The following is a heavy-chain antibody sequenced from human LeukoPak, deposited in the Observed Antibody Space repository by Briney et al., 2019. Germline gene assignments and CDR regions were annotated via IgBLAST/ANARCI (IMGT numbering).Heavy chain of an antibody. V-gene: IGHV1-18*04. CDR2: ISAYSGNT. CDR3: ARDRGIGYGPSDLDS. J-gene: IGHJ5*01. D-gene: IGHD3-16*01. Sequence: PEASVKVSCKASGYTLTINGISWVRQAPGQGLEWMGWISAYSGNTNYAQKLQGRVTMTTDTSTSTAYMELRSLRSDDTAVYYCARDRGIGYGPSDLDSWGQGILVTVSS. CDR1: GYTLTING.